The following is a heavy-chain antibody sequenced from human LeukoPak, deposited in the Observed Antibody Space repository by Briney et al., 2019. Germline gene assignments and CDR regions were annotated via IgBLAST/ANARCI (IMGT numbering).Heavy chain of an antibody. V-gene: IGHV3-23*01. CDR3: AREEQQLVRRKNYYYYMDV. CDR1: GFTFSSYA. J-gene: IGHJ6*03. CDR2: ISGSGGST. Sequence: GGSLRLSCAASGFTFSSYAMSWVRQAPGKGLEWVSTISGSGGSTYYADSVKGRFTISRDNSKNTLYLQMNSLRAEDTAVYYCAREEQQLVRRKNYYYYMDVWGKGTTVTVSS. D-gene: IGHD6-13*01.